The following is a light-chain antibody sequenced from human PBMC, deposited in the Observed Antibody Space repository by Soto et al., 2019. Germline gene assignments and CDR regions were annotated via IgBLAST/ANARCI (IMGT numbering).Light chain of an antibody. CDR3: QQYNTCPPRYT. CDR1: QSVGSY. J-gene: IGKJ2*01. CDR2: GAS. Sequence: EIVMTQSPVTLSVSPGGRATLSCRASQSVGSYLAWCQQRPGQPPRLLIDGASTRATGIPARFSGSGSGTEFSLTISSLQSEDFAVYYCQQYNTCPPRYTFGQGTKLEIK. V-gene: IGKV3-15*01.